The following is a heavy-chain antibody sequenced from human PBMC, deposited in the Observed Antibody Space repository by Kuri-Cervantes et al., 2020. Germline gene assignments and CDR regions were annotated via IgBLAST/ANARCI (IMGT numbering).Heavy chain of an antibody. V-gene: IGHV3-9*01. CDR1: GFTFDDYA. CDR3: AKDRGWELLSGFDY. CDR2: ISRNSGSI. J-gene: IGHJ4*02. Sequence: GGSLRLSCAASGFTFDDYAMHWVRQAPGKGLEWVSGISRNSGSIGYADSVKGRFTISRDNAKNSLYLQMNSLRAEDTALYYCAKDRGWELLSGFDYWGQGTLVTVSS. D-gene: IGHD1-26*01.